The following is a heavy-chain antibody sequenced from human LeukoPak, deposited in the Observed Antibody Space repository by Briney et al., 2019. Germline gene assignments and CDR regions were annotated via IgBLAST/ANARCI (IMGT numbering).Heavy chain of an antibody. V-gene: IGHV3-7*03. CDR3: ARRITIAAAGWGYGMDV. D-gene: IGHD6-13*01. Sequence: GGSLRLSCAASGFTFNNHWMSWVRQAPGKGLEWVANIRHDGSDKKYVDSVKGRFTISRDNAENSLFLQKNSLRAEDTAVYYCARRITIAAAGWGYGMDVWGQGTTVTDSS. J-gene: IGHJ6*02. CDR2: IRHDGSDK. CDR1: GFTFNNHW.